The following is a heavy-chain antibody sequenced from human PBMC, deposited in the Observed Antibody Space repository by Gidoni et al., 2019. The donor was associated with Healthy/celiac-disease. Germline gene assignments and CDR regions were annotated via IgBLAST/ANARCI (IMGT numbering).Heavy chain of an antibody. V-gene: IGHV3-53*01. D-gene: IGHD3-22*01. CDR3: ARKNDSSGYDAFDI. Sequence: EVQLVESGGGLIQPGGSLRLSCAASGFTVSSNYMSWVRQAPGKGLEWVSVIYSGGSTYYADSVKGRFTISRDNSKNTLYLQMNSLRAEDTAVYYCARKNDSSGYDAFDIWGQGTMVTVSS. CDR2: IYSGGST. J-gene: IGHJ3*02. CDR1: GFTVSSNY.